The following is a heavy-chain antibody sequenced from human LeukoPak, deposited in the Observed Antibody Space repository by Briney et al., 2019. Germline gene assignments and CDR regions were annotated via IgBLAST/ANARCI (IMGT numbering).Heavy chain of an antibody. CDR2: ISGNGGVI. J-gene: IGHJ4*02. D-gene: IGHD1-1*01. CDR1: GFTFTTYW. CDR3: ARDPRTVRI. V-gene: IGHV3-48*04. Sequence: GGSLRLSCAASGFTFTTYWMSWVRQAPGKGLEWLSYISGNGGVIQYADSVKGRFTISRDNAKNLLYLQMDSLRVEDTAIYYCARDPRTVRIWGQGTLVTVSS.